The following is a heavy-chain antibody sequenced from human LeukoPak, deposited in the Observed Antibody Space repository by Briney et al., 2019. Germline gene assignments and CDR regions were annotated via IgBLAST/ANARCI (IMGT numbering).Heavy chain of an antibody. CDR3: AKSTSSWERVDY. CDR1: GFTFSSYA. V-gene: IGHV3-23*01. D-gene: IGHD6-13*01. J-gene: IGHJ4*02. CDR2: ISGNSGRT. Sequence: TGGSLRLSCAASGFTFSSYAMSWVHQAPGKGLEWVSSISGNSGRTYYADSVKGRFSISRDNSNNTLYLQMNSLRAEDAAVYYCAKSTSSWERVDYWGQGTLVTVSS.